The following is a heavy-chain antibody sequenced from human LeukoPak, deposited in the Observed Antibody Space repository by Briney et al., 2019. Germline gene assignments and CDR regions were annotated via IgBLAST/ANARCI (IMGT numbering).Heavy chain of an antibody. CDR2: INDDASTT. J-gene: IGHJ4*02. D-gene: IGHD3-10*01. V-gene: IGHV3-74*01. CDR3: VSGSSHSGSYGF. Sequence: GGSLRLSCAASGFTFSRYWMHWVRQAPGKGLVWVSRINDDASTTTSAYSVNGRFTISRDNAKNTLYLQMSSLRAEDTAVYYCVSGSSHSGSYGFWGQGTLVTVSS. CDR1: GFTFSRYW.